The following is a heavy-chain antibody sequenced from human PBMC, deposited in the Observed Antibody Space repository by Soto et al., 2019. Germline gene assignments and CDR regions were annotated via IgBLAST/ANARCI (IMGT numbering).Heavy chain of an antibody. V-gene: IGHV4-34*01. CDR1: GGSFSGYY. CDR2: INHSGST. Sequence: SETLSLTCAVYGGSFSGYYWSWIRQPPGKGLEWIGEINHSGSTNYNPSLKSRVTISVDTSKNQFSLKLSSVTAADTAVYYCARQLEQQLVHFDYWGQGTLVTVSS. J-gene: IGHJ4*02. D-gene: IGHD6-13*01. CDR3: ARQLEQQLVHFDY.